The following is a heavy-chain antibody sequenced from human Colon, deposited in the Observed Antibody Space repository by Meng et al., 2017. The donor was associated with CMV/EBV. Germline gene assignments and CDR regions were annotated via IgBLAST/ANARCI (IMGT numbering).Heavy chain of an antibody. CDR1: GYRFTDFG. CDR2: ITPYNGNT. CDR3: GRDHHVVVSGGYTACEY. J-gene: IGHJ4*02. V-gene: IGHV1-18*04. Sequence: ASVKVSCKASGYRFTDFGITWVRQAPGQGLEWVGWITPYNGNTEYDQKFQDRVTMTTETSTSTAYMELRGLRSDDTAVYYCGRDHHVVVSGGYTACEYWGQGTLVTVSS. D-gene: IGHD5-18*01.